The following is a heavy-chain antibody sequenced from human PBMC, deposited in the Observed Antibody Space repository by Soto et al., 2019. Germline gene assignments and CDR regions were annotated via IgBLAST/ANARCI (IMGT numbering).Heavy chain of an antibody. J-gene: IGHJ4*02. CDR2: MNPSSVNT. CDR3: ARTRLCGGDCYSAYYFDF. CDR1: GYTFTNYD. V-gene: IGHV1-8*01. D-gene: IGHD2-21*02. Sequence: QVQLVQSGAEVKKPGASVKVSCKASGYTFTNYDINWVRQATGQGLEWMGWMNPSSVNTGYVQKFQGRVTMTRNTSTSTAYMELTSLTSDDTAVYYCARTRLCGGDCYSAYYFDFWGQGALVTVSS.